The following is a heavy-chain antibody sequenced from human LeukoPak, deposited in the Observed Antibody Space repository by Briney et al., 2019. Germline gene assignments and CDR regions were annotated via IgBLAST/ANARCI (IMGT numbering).Heavy chain of an antibody. CDR1: GYSFTSYW. D-gene: IGHD3-10*01. CDR2: LYPGDSDT. CDR3: ARHGVLLWFGELSSPSYGMDV. J-gene: IGHJ6*02. Sequence: GESLKISCKGSGYSFTSYWIGWVRQIPGKGLEWMGILYPGDSDTRYSPSFQGLVTISADKSISTAYLQWSSLKASDTAMYYSARHGVLLWFGELSSPSYGMDVWGQGTTVTVSS. V-gene: IGHV5-51*01.